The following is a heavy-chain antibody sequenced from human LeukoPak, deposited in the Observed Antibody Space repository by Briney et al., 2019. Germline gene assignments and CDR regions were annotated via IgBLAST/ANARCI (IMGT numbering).Heavy chain of an antibody. D-gene: IGHD4-11*01. V-gene: IGHV4-4*07. CDR1: GGSMNGFY. CDR2: IHSGGTI. J-gene: IGHJ6*03. CDR3: ARVNPDAYSHEHYYYYMDV. Sequence: SETLSLTCTVSGGSMNGFYWSWIRQPAGKGLEWIGRIHSGGTINYNPSLSSRLTLSIDTSKKQFSLWLSSVTAADTALYYCARVNPDAYSHEHYYYYMDVWGKGTAVTVSS.